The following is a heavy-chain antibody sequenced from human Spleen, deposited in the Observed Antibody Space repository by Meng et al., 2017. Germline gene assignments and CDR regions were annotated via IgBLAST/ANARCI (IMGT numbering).Heavy chain of an antibody. D-gene: IGHD2-21*02. CDR3: PIVVVTAAPEYFQH. V-gene: IGHV3-73*01. CDR2: IGSTRKNYAT. J-gene: IGHJ1*01. Sequence: GESLKISCVVSGVTISGSDIHWVRQASGKGLEWVGRIGSTRKNYATAYAASMRGKFTISRDDSKNTAYLQMNSLRAEDTAVYYCPIVVVTAAPEYFQHWGQGTLVTVSS. CDR1: GVTISGSD.